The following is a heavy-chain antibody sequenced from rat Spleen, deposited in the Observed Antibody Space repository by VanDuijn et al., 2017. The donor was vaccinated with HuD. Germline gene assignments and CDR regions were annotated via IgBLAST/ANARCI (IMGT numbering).Heavy chain of an antibody. D-gene: IGHD1-12*02. CDR1: GFTFSSYW. J-gene: IGHJ4*01. Sequence: EVQLVETGGGLVQPGRSLKLSCVASGFTFSSYWMYWIRQAPTRGLEWVAAISYDGRRTYYRDSVKGRFTISRDNAKSTLYLQMDSLRSEDTATYYCARRGDGTLDAWGQGASVTVSS. CDR3: ARRGDGTLDA. CDR2: ISYDGRRT. V-gene: IGHV5-29*01.